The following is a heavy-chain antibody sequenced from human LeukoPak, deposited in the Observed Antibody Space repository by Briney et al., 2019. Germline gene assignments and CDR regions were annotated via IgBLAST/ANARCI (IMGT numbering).Heavy chain of an antibody. CDR1: GFTFSSYS. CDR2: ISSSSSYI. CDR3: AGSYPKSGSYPFDY. V-gene: IGHV3-21*01. D-gene: IGHD3-10*01. Sequence: PGGSLRLSCVASGFTFSSYSMNWVRQAPGKGLEWVSSISSSSSYIYYADSVKGRFTISRDNAKNSLYLQMNSLRAEDTAVYYCAGSYPKSGSYPFDYWGQGALVTVSS. J-gene: IGHJ4*02.